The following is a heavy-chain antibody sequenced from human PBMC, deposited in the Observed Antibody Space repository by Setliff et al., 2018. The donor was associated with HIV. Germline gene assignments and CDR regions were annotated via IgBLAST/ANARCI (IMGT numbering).Heavy chain of an antibody. D-gene: IGHD1-26*01. Sequence: SLTCTVSGYSISSGYYWGWIRQPPGKGLEWIGSIYHSGSTCYNPSLKSRVTISVDTSKNQFSLKLSSVTAADTAVYYCARVVGADDAFAFWGQGTMVTVSS. CDR3: ARVVGADDAFAF. V-gene: IGHV4-38-2*02. CDR1: GYSISSGYY. CDR2: IYHSGST. J-gene: IGHJ3*01.